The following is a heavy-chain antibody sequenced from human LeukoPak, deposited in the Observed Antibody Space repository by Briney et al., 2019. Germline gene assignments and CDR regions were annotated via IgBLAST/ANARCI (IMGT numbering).Heavy chain of an antibody. J-gene: IGHJ4*02. CDR2: INHNGRT. CDR1: GGSFSGYY. Sequence: AETLSLTCAVYGGSFSGYYWSWIRQPPGKGLEWIWEINHNGRTNYNPSLKSRVTISVDTSKNQFSLKLSSVTAADTAVYYCARRHYDYVWGSYRPYYFDYWGQGTLVTVSS. CDR3: ARRHYDYVWGSYRPYYFDY. D-gene: IGHD3-16*02. V-gene: IGHV4-34*01.